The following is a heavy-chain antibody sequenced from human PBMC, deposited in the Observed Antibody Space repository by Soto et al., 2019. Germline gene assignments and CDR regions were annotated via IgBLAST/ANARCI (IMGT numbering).Heavy chain of an antibody. D-gene: IGHD2-2*01. CDR2: ISQSGNT. CDR1: SGSFSGYY. V-gene: IGHV4-34*01. Sequence: PSEPLSLTCSIYSGSFSGYYWSWIRQPPGKGLEWIGEISQSGNTNYSPSLKSRVSISIDTSKKQFSLNLASVSAADTAVYYCERDTKVRGSYQTRPLGWCQGQLFT. J-gene: IGHJ4*02. CDR3: ERDTKVRGSYQTRPLG.